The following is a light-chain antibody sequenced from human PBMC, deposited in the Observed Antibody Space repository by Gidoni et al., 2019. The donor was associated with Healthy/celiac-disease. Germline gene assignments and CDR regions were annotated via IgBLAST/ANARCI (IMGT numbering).Light chain of an antibody. CDR1: SSDVGGYNY. V-gene: IGLV2-14*01. Sequence: QSALTQPASVSGSPGQSITIPFTGTSSDVGGYNYVSWDQQHPGKAPKRMIYDVSNRPSGVSNRFSGSKSGNTASLTISGLQAEDEADYYCNSYTSSSISYVFGTGTKVTVL. CDR3: NSYTSSSISYV. CDR2: DVS. J-gene: IGLJ1*01.